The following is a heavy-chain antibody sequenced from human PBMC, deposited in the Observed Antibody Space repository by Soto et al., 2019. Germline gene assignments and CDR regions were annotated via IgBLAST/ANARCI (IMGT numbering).Heavy chain of an antibody. J-gene: IGHJ6*02. CDR2: IYYSGST. V-gene: IGHV4-30-4*01. CDR3: AGRRRHYNYYYYGMEV. CDR1: GGSISSGDYY. D-gene: IGHD4-4*01. Sequence: PSETLSLTCTVSGGSISSGDYYWCWIRQPPGKGPEWIGYIYYSGSTYYNPSLKSRVTISVDTSKNQFSLKLSSVTAADTAVYYCAGRRRHYNYYYYGMEVWGQGTTVSVSS.